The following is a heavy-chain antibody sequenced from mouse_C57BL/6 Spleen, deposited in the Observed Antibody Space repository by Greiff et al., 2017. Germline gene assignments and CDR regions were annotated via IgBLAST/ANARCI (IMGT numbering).Heavy chain of an antibody. Sequence: QVQLQQPGAELVKPGASVKLSCKASGYTFTSYWMQRVKQRPGQGLEWIGEIDPSDSDTNYNQKFKGKATLTVETSSSTAYMQLSSLTSEDSAVYYCARSLARTEGYWGQGTTLTVSS. V-gene: IGHV1-50*01. J-gene: IGHJ2*01. CDR2: IDPSDSDT. D-gene: IGHD3-3*01. CDR1: GYTFTSYW. CDR3: ARSLARTEGY.